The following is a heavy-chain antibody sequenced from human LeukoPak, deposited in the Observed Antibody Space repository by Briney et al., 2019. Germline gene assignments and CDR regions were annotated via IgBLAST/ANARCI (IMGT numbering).Heavy chain of an antibody. J-gene: IGHJ4*02. CDR3: AGDRSCGGFAWGD. D-gene: IGHD3-16*01. CDR1: GFTVSRNF. CDR2: SSSSGNT. V-gene: IGHV3-53*04. Sequence: PGGSLRLSCAASGFTVSRNFMTWLRPAPRKGLEWVPVSSSSGNTYYADCVVGLFIISRHISKYTVFLQMNSLRAEDSAVYYCAGDRSCGGFAWGDWGQGTLVTVSS.